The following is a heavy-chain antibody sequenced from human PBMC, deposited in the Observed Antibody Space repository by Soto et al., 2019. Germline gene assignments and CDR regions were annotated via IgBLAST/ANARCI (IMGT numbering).Heavy chain of an antibody. CDR2: INHSGST. J-gene: IGHJ4*02. D-gene: IGHD6-6*01. CDR1: GGSFSGYY. Sequence: SETLSLTCAVYGGSFSGYYWSWIRQPPGKGLEWIGEINHSGSTNYNPSLKSRVTISVDTSKNQFSLKLSSVTAADTAVYYCARAETLEYSSSSLTHWGQGTLVTVSS. CDR3: ARAETLEYSSSSLTH. V-gene: IGHV4-34*01.